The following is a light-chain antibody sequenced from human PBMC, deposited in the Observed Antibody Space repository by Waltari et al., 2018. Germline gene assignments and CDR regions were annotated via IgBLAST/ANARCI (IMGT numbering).Light chain of an antibody. Sequence: QGLLHSDGKTYLHWDLQKPGQSPQLLISEVSSRFSGVPDRFGGSGSGTDFTLKISRVEAEDVGVYYCMQGIDLPRTFGQGTKVEIK. CDR1: QGLLHSDGKTY. CDR3: MQGIDLPRT. V-gene: IGKV2-29*02. CDR2: EVS. J-gene: IGKJ1*01.